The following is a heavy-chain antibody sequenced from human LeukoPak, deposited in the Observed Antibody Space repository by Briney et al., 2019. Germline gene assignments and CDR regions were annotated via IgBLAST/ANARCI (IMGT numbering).Heavy chain of an antibody. CDR2: IDPSSGRT. V-gene: IGHV1-46*01. J-gene: IGHJ4*02. CDR3: ARAEAYGYCDY. D-gene: IGHD4-17*01. Sequence: ASVKVSCTASGYTFAPYYTHCVRQAPGHRLEWMGIIDPSSGRTTYAQKFQGKVTMTRDTSRSTAYMDLSSLRSEDTAVYYCARAEAYGYCDYWGQGTLVTVSS. CDR1: GYTFAPYY.